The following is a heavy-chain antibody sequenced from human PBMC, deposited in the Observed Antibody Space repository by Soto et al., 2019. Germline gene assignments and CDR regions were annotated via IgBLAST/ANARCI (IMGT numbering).Heavy chain of an antibody. CDR3: ARGDGSGSMWLPYYYYGMDV. J-gene: IGHJ6*02. CDR2: IYYSGST. CDR1: GGSISGGDGY. V-gene: IGHV4-30-4*01. Sequence: PSETLCLTCTVAGGSISGGDGYWSWIRKPPGKGLEWIGYIYYSGSTYYNPSLKSRVTISVDTSKNQFSPKLSSVTAADTAVYYCARGDGSGSMWLPYYYYGMDVWGQGTTVTVSS. D-gene: IGHD3-10*01.